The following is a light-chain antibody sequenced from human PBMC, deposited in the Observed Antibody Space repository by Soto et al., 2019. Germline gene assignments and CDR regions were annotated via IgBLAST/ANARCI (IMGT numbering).Light chain of an antibody. CDR3: SSFSSNPTTIL. Sequence: QSVLTQPASVSGSPGQSITISCTGTSSDVGAYNYVSWYQRLPGEAPKLMIHDFSNRPSGVSDRFSGSKSGNTASLTISGLQSEDEADYYCSSFSSNPTTILFGGGTKLTVL. J-gene: IGLJ2*01. V-gene: IGLV2-14*03. CDR2: DFS. CDR1: SSDVGAYNY.